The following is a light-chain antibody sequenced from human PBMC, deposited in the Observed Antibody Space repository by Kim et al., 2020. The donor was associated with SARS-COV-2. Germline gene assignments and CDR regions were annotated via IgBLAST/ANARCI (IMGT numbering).Light chain of an antibody. J-gene: IGKJ2*01. V-gene: IGKV3D-15*01. CDR3: QQYNIWPPLT. Sequence: EIVMTQSPATLSVSPGERATLSCRASQSVSSNLAWYQQKPGQAPRLLLYGASARATATPARFSGSGSGTEFTLTTSSRQSEDFAVYYCQQYNIWPPLTFGQGTKLEIK. CDR2: GAS. CDR1: QSVSSN.